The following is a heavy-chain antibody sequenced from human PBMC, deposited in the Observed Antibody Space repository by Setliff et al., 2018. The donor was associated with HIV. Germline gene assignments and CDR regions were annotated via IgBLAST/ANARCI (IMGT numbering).Heavy chain of an antibody. Sequence: ASVKVSCKASGYTFTSFAMHWVRQAPGQRLEWMGWINAGNGNTKYSQKFQGRVTITRDTSINTAYMELTSLRSEDTAVYYCARDPSIGYYYDSSGSYFDYWGQGTLVTVS. D-gene: IGHD3-22*01. CDR1: GYTFTSFA. CDR3: ARDPSIGYYYDSSGSYFDY. CDR2: INAGNGNT. J-gene: IGHJ4*02. V-gene: IGHV1-3*01.